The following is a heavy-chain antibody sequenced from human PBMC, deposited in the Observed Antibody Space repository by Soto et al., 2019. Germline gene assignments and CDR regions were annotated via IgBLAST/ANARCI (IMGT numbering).Heavy chain of an antibody. CDR1: GFTFSNAW. CDR3: TTSWYSDLYYYGMGV. D-gene: IGHD6-13*01. V-gene: IGHV3-15*01. J-gene: IGHJ6*02. Sequence: PGGSLRLSCAASGFTFSNAWMSWVRQAPGKGLEWVGRIKSKTDGGTTDYAAPVKDRFTISRDDSKNTLYLQMNSLKTEDTAVYYCTTSWYSDLYYYGMGVWGQGTTVTVSS. CDR2: IKSKTDGGTT.